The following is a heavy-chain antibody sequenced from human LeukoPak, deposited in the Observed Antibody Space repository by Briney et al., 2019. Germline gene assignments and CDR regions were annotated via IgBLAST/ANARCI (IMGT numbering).Heavy chain of an antibody. D-gene: IGHD2-8*02. CDR2: ISYDASNK. J-gene: IGHJ6*02. CDR3: ARELGVLAGWAMDV. Sequence: ISYDASNKYYADSVKPRFTISRHNSKNTLYLQMNTLRPEDTAVYYCARELGVLAGWAMDVWGQGTTVTVSS. V-gene: IGHV3-30-3*01.